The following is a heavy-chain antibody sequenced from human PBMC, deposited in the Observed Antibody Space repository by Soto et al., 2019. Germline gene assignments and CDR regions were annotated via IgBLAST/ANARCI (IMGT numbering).Heavy chain of an antibody. CDR2: ISYDGSNK. V-gene: IGHV3-30*18. J-gene: IGHJ3*02. Sequence: PGGPRRLSCAASGCTFSSYGMHWVRQAPGKGLEWVAVISYDGSNKYYADSVKGRFTISRDNSKNTLYLQMNSLRAEDTAVYYCAKDSSYPAYIAVAGPDAFDIWGQGTMVTVSS. D-gene: IGHD6-19*01. CDR3: AKDSSYPAYIAVAGPDAFDI. CDR1: GCTFSSYG.